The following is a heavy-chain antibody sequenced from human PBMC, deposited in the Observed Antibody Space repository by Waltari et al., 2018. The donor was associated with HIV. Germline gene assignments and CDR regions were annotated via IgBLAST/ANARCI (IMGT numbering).Heavy chain of an antibody. J-gene: IGHJ4*02. Sequence: EVQLVESGGGLVQPGGSLGLSCEASGLNFNNYWRGWARQAAGRGLEWVANINPDGGEKHYVDSVKGRFTVSRDNAENSLFLQMKGLRDEDTAVYFCARQYKYEKSGYRPLDYWGQGTLVTVSS. CDR3: ARQYKYEKSGYRPLDY. D-gene: IGHD5-12*01. CDR1: GLNFNNYW. V-gene: IGHV3-7*01. CDR2: INPDGGEK.